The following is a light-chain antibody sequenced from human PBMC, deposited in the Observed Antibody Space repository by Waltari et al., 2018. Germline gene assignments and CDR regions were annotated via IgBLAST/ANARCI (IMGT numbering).Light chain of an antibody. Sequence: SSELTQGPTVSVALGQTVRITCQGDSLRTYYASWYQQKPGQAPLLVIYGKNNRPSGIPEHFSGSSSENTASLTITGAQEKDGADYNGKWRDTSGDGVLFGGGTKRTVL. J-gene: IGLJ2*01. CDR2: GKN. CDR3: KWRDTSGDGVL. V-gene: IGLV3-19*01. CDR1: SLRTYY.